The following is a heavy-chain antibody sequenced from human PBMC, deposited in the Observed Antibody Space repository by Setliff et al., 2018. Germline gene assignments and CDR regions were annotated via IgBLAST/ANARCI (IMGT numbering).Heavy chain of an antibody. CDR2: IDHSGGT. D-gene: IGHD3-3*01. J-gene: IGHJ1*01. CDR1: GGSLSSFY. Sequence: SETLSLTCTVSGGSLSSFYWSWIRQSPGRGLDWIGYIDHSGGTSYNPSFESRVAISRDNSNNTVHLSASSLRHDDTALYYCVKGTALQRADFWFWGQGTLVTVSS. CDR3: VKGTALQRADFWF. V-gene: IGHV4-59*01.